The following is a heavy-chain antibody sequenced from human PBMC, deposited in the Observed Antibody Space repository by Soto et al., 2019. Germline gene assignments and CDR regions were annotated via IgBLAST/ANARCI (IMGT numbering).Heavy chain of an antibody. D-gene: IGHD2-2*01. CDR1: GGSISSGGYY. Sequence: PSETLSLTCTVSGGSISSGGYYWGWIRQHPGKGLEWIGYIYYSGSTYYNPSLKSRVTISVATSKNQFSLKLSSVTAADTAVYYCASAHRGYCSSTSCYDANYMDVWGKGTTVTVSS. J-gene: IGHJ6*03. CDR2: IYYSGST. V-gene: IGHV4-31*03. CDR3: ASAHRGYCSSTSCYDANYMDV.